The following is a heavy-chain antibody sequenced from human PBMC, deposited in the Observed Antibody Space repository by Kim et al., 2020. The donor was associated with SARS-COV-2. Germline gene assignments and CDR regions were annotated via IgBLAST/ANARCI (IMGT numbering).Heavy chain of an antibody. J-gene: IGHJ4*02. D-gene: IGHD3-10*01. CDR3: ATSDRSGSGSYYDY. Sequence: ASVKVSCKVSGYTLTELSMHWVRQAPGKGLEWMGGFDPEDGETIYAQKFQGRVTMTEDTSTDTAYMELSSLRSEDTAVYYCATSDRSGSGSYYDYWGQGTLVTVSS. V-gene: IGHV1-24*01. CDR1: GYTLTELS. CDR2: FDPEDGET.